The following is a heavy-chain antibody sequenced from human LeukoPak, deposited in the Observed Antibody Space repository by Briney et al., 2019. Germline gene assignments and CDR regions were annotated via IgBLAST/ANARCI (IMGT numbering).Heavy chain of an antibody. CDR2: IYTSGST. CDR1: GGSISSGSYY. D-gene: IGHD2-2*01. V-gene: IGHV4-61*02. J-gene: IGHJ5*02. CDR3: AREGLVAIVVVPSNWFDP. Sequence: SETLSLTCTVFGGSISSGSYYWSWIRQPAGKGLEWIGRIYTSGSTNYNPSLKSRVTISVDTSKNQFSLKLSSVTAADTAVYYCAREGLVAIVVVPSNWFDPWGQGTLVTVSS.